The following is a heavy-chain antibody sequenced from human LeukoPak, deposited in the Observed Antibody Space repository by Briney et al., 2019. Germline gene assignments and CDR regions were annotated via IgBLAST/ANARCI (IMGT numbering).Heavy chain of an antibody. CDR3: AKGSHYYDSSGYYYPFWY. V-gene: IGHV3-23*01. J-gene: IGHJ4*02. Sequence: GGSLRLSCAASGFTFSSYAMRWVRQAQGKGLEWVSAISGSGGSTYYADSVKGRFTISRDNSKNTLYLQMNSLRAEDTAVYYCAKGSHYYDSSGYYYPFWYWGQGTLVTVSS. D-gene: IGHD3-22*01. CDR2: ISGSGGST. CDR1: GFTFSSYA.